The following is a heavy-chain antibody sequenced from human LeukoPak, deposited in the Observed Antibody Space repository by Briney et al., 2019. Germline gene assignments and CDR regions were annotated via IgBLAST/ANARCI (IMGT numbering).Heavy chain of an antibody. D-gene: IGHD2-15*01. Sequence: PGGSLRLSCAAPGFTFSSHAMSWVRQAPGKGLEWVSSISGSGDRTYYADSVKGRLTISRDNSKKTVYVQVNSLRADDTAVYYCVRKVIVATNYFDLWGQGTLVTVSS. CDR1: GFTFSSHA. CDR3: VRKVIVATNYFDL. CDR2: ISGSGDRT. J-gene: IGHJ4*02. V-gene: IGHV3-23*01.